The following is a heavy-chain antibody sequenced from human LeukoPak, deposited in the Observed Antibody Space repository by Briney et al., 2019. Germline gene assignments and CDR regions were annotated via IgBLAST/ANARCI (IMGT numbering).Heavy chain of an antibody. J-gene: IGHJ4*02. Sequence: PGGSLRLSCAASGFTFSNAWMSWVRQAPGKGLEWVANIKQDGSEKYYVDSVKGRFTISRDNAKNSLYLQMNSLRAEDTAVYYCARTRITMVRGVIIYNYFDYWGQGTLVTVSS. V-gene: IGHV3-7*01. CDR3: ARTRITMVRGVIIYNYFDY. D-gene: IGHD3-10*01. CDR1: GFTFSNAW. CDR2: IKQDGSEK.